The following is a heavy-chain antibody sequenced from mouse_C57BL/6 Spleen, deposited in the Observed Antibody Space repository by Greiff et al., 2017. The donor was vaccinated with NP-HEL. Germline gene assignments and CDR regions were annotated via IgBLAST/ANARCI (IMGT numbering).Heavy chain of an antibody. CDR1: GYTFTSYW. D-gene: IGHD1-1*02. Sequence: QVQLQQPGAELVMPGASVKLSCKASGYTFTSYWLHWVTQRPGQGLEWIGEIDPSDSYTNYNQKFKGKSTLTVDKSSSTAYMQLSSLTSEDSAVYYCAKSYYQRDYFDYWGQGTTLTVSS. CDR2: IDPSDSYT. CDR3: AKSYYQRDYFDY. J-gene: IGHJ2*01. V-gene: IGHV1-69*01.